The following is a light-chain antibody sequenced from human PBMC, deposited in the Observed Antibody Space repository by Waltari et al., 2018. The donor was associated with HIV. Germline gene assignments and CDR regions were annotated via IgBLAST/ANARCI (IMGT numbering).Light chain of an antibody. CDR2: STK. CDR3: ATWDGSLNGPV. CDR1: SSNIGGNT. Sequence: QSVLTQPPSASGTPGQRVTISCFGSSSNIGGNTVNWYLQFPGTAPQLLIYSTKQRPSGVPDRFSGSKSGTVASLAISGLQSEDEADYYCATWDGSLNGPVFGGGTKVTVL. V-gene: IGLV1-44*01. J-gene: IGLJ3*02.